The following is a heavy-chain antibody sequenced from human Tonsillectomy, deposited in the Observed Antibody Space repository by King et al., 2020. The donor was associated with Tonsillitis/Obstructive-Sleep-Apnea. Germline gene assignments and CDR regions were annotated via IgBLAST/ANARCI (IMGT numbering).Heavy chain of an antibody. J-gene: IGHJ4*02. D-gene: IGHD2-21*01. CDR2: IYSDGST. CDR3: ARGGPKYCVFTTCFLPYDY. V-gene: IGHV3-53*01. Sequence: VQLVESGGGLIQPGGSLRLSCAASGFTVSSNYMSWVRQAPGKGLEWVSVIYSDGSTYYADSVKGRFTISRDNSKNTLFLQMNSLRADDTAVYYCARGGPKYCVFTTCFLPYDYWGQGTLVTVSS. CDR1: GFTVSSNY.